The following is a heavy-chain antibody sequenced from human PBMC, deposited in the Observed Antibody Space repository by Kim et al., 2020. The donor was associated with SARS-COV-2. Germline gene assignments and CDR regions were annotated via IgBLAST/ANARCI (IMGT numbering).Heavy chain of an antibody. V-gene: IGHV3-30*01. CDR3: ASGVGATD. Sequence: SNKYYADSVKGRFTISRDNSKNTLYLQMNSLRAEDTAVYYCASGVGATDWGQGTLVTVSS. J-gene: IGHJ4*02. CDR2: SNK. D-gene: IGHD1-26*01.